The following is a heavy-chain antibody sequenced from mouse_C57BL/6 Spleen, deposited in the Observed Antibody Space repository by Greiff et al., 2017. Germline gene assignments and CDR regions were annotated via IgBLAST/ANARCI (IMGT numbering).Heavy chain of an antibody. CDR3: TREGGWDGSFGY. D-gene: IGHD4-1*01. CDR1: GYTFTDYE. V-gene: IGHV1-15*01. CDR2: IDPETGGT. J-gene: IGHJ2*01. Sequence: QVQLKQSGAELVRPGASVTLSCKASGYTFTDYEMHWVKQTPVHGLEWIGAIDPETGGTAYNQKFKGKAILTADKSSSTAYMELRSLTSEDSAVYYCTREGGWDGSFGYWGQGTTLTVSS.